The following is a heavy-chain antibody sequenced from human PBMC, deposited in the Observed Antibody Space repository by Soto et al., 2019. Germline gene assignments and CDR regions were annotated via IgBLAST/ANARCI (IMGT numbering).Heavy chain of an antibody. V-gene: IGHV4-4*02. Sequence: QVQLQESGPGLVKPSGTLSLTCAVSGGSISSSNWWSWVRQPPGKGLEWIGEIYHSGSTNYNPSLKSRVTLSGDKSKNQFSLKLSSVTAAGTAVYYCARGGKRAVSPYWFDPWGQGTLVTVSS. CDR1: GGSISSSNW. D-gene: IGHD2-15*01. CDR2: IYHSGST. CDR3: ARGGKRAVSPYWFDP. J-gene: IGHJ5*02.